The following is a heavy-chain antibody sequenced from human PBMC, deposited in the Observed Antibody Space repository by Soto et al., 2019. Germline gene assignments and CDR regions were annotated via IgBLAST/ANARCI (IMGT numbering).Heavy chain of an antibody. CDR3: ARDMYSSDYFVKWFEP. CDR2: ISHDGINK. Sequence: QVRLVESGGGVVQPGRSLRLSCTASGFSFSSYAMYWFRQPPGKGLEGVAVISHDGINKHYSESVKGRVTVSRDNSNHSLDLKMNSLRGEDTAMYYCARDMYSSDYFVKWFEPWGQGTLVTVSS. D-gene: IGHD6-19*01. CDR1: GFSFSSYA. J-gene: IGHJ5*02. V-gene: IGHV3-30-3*01.